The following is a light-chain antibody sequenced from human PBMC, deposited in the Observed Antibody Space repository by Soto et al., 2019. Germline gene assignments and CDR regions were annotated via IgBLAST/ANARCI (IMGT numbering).Light chain of an antibody. J-gene: IGKJ5*01. CDR1: HDISTF. Sequence: IKMTQSPSTLSASVGDRVTITCRASHDISTFLAWYQQKPGKAPKLLIYEASTLQSGVPSRFSGSGSGTEFTLTISGLLPEDFAAYHCQQLYTLPFTFGQGTRLEI. V-gene: IGKV1-9*01. CDR2: EAS. CDR3: QQLYTLPFT.